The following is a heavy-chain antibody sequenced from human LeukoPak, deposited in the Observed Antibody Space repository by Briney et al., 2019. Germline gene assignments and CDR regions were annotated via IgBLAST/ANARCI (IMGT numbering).Heavy chain of an antibody. CDR2: ISAYNGNT. CDR3: ARSRQPRYSSSWYKDYYYYMDV. CDR1: GYTFTSYG. Sequence: VASVKVSCKASGYTFTSYGISWVRQAPGQGLEWMGWISAYNGNTNYAQKLQGRVTMTTDTSTSTAYMELRSLRSDDTAVYYCARSRQPRYSSSWYKDYYYYMDVWGKGTTVTVSS. D-gene: IGHD6-13*01. J-gene: IGHJ6*03. V-gene: IGHV1-18*01.